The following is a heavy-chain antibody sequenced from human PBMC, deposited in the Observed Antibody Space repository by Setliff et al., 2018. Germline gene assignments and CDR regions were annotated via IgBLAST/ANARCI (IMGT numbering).Heavy chain of an antibody. CDR1: GYSFTKYW. V-gene: IGHV5-51*01. CDR2: IDPADSDT. J-gene: IGHJ6*03. CDR3: ARRGWGSSSGDCYSPKGCYYYYMDV. Sequence: PGESLKISCKAAGYSFTKYWIGWVRQMPGKGLEWMGIIDPADSDTTYSPPFQGQVTISADRSIGTAYLQWSSLKASDTAIYYCARRGWGSSSGDCYSPKGCYYYYMDVWGKGTTVTVSS. D-gene: IGHD2-21*02.